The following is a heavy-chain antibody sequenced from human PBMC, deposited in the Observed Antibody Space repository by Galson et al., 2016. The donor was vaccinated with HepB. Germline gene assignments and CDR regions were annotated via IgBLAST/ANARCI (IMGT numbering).Heavy chain of an antibody. CDR2: IDPSDSYT. CDR3: ARQGSSAGELYYYYGMDV. J-gene: IGHJ6*02. CDR1: GYSSSTYW. D-gene: IGHD2-15*01. V-gene: IGHV5-10-1*01. Sequence: QSGAEVKKPGESLRISCKDSGYSSSTYWIIWVRQMPGKGLEWMGRIDPSDSYTNYSPSFQGHVTISADKSISTAYLQWSSLKASDTGIYYCARQGSSAGELYYYYGMDVWGQGTTVTVSS.